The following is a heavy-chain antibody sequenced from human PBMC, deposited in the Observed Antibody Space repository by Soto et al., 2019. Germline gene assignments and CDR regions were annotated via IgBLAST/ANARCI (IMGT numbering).Heavy chain of an antibody. J-gene: IGHJ4*02. CDR3: ARGTGIDFWSGPSYPPLEYYFDY. Sequence: EVQLAESGGGLVQPGGSLGLSCAASGFTFSSYSMNWVRQAPGKGLEWISYISSSSSTIYYADSVKGRFTISRDNAKNSLYLQMNILRAEDTAVYYCARGTGIDFWSGPSYPPLEYYFDYWGQGTLVTVSS. V-gene: IGHV3-48*01. CDR2: ISSSSSTI. CDR1: GFTFSSYS. D-gene: IGHD3-3*01.